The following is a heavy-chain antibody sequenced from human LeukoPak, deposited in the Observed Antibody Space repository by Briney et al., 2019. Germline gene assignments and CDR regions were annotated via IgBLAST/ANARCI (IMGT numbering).Heavy chain of an antibody. CDR2: IYYSGST. V-gene: IGHV4-31*03. J-gene: IGHJ3*02. CDR3: ARDKTYNWNSATTGYAFDI. CDR1: GGSISSGGYY. Sequence: SETLSLTCTVSGGSISSGGYYWSWIRQHPGKGLEWIGYIYYSGSTYYNPSLKSRVTISVDTSKNQFSLKLSSVTAADTAVYYCARDKTYNWNSATTGYAFDIWGQGTMVTVSS. D-gene: IGHD1-7*01.